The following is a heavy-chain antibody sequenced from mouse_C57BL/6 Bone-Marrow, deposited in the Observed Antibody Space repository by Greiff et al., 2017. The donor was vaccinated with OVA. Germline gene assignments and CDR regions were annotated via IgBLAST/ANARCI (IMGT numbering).Heavy chain of an antibody. CDR3: ARLGGYYADAMDY. D-gene: IGHD2-3*01. CDR1: GFTFTDYY. CDR2: IRNKANGYTT. V-gene: IGHV7-3*01. Sequence: EVKVVESGGGLVQPGGSLSLSCAASGFTFTDYYMSWVRQPPGKALEWLGFIRNKANGYTTEYSASVKGRFTISRDNSQSILYLQMNALRAEDSATYYCARLGGYYADAMDYWGQGTSVTVSS. J-gene: IGHJ4*01.